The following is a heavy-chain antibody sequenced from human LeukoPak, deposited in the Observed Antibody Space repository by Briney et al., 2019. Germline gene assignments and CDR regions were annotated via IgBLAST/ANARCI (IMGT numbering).Heavy chain of an antibody. CDR3: AKYGNSGWVIDN. V-gene: IGHV4-59*08. D-gene: IGHD6-19*01. CDR2: IYYTGGT. J-gene: IGHJ4*02. CDR1: GGSIGTNY. Sequence: SETLSLTCTVSGGSIGTNYWTWIRQPPGKGLEYIGYIYYTGGTNYNPSLKSRVTISVDTSKNQFSLKLSSVTAADTAAYFCAKYGNSGWVIDNWGQGTLVTVSS.